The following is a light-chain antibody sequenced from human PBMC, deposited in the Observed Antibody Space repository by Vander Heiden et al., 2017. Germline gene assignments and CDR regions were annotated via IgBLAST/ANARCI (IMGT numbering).Light chain of an antibody. CDR1: QGISSY. Sequence: DIQFPQSPSFLSASVGDRVTIACRASQGISSYLAWYQQKPGKAPNLLISAASTLQSGVPSRFSGSGSGTQFTLTIISLQPEDFATYYCQQINSYPYTFGQGTKLEIK. CDR3: QQINSYPYT. V-gene: IGKV1-9*01. J-gene: IGKJ2*01. CDR2: AAS.